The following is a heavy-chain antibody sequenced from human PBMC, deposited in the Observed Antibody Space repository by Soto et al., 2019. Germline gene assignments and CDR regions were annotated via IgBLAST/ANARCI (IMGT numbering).Heavy chain of an antibody. D-gene: IGHD6-13*01. J-gene: IGHJ4*02. CDR1: GGSISSGGYS. CDR3: ARVVWYSSSWTIDY. CDR2: IYHSGST. Sequence: PSETLSLTCAVSGGSISSGGYSWSWIRQPPGKGLEWIGYIYHSGSTYYNPSLKSRVTISVDRSKNQFSLKLSSVTAADTAVYYCARVVWYSSSWTIDYWGQGTLVTVSS. V-gene: IGHV4-30-2*01.